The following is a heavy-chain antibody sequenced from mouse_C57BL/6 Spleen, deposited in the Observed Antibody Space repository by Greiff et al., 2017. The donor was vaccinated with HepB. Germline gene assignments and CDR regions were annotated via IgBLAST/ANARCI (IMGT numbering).Heavy chain of an antibody. CDR3: ARAGYYGSSDFDY. D-gene: IGHD1-1*01. CDR2: IYPGSGNT. J-gene: IGHJ2*01. CDR1: GYTFTAYY. Sequence: QVQLQQSGAELVRPGASVKLSCKASGYTFTAYYINWVKRRPGQGLEWIARIYPGSGNTYYNEKFKGKATLTAEKSSSTAYMQLSSLTSEDSAGYFCARAGYYGSSDFDYGGQGTTLTVSS. V-gene: IGHV1-76*01.